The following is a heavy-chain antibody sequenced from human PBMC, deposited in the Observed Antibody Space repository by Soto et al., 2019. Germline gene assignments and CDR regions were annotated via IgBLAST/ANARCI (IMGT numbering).Heavy chain of an antibody. J-gene: IGHJ6*02. V-gene: IGHV4-61*01. Sequence: QVQLQESGPGLVKPSETLSLTCTVSGGSVSSGSYYWSWIRQPPGKGLEWIGYIYYSGSTNYNPSLKSRVTISVDTSKNQFSLKLSSVTAADTAVYYCARDRIAAGGRDYYYYGMDVWGQGTTVTVSS. CDR2: IYYSGST. CDR1: GGSVSSGSYY. CDR3: ARDRIAAGGRDYYYYGMDV. D-gene: IGHD6-13*01.